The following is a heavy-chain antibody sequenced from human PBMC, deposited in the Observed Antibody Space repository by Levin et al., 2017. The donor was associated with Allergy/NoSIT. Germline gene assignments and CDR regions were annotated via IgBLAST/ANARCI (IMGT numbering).Heavy chain of an antibody. Sequence: ETLSLTCAASGFPFGAYYMGWARQSPEKGLEWLSSISGSATDIYYAGAVKGRFTISRDNSRNTLYLQMSSLRAEDTAVYFCAKGSPGVRLVDHWGQGTLVTVSS. D-gene: IGHD3-3*01. CDR1: GFPFGAYY. CDR2: ISGSATDI. J-gene: IGHJ4*02. CDR3: AKGSPGVRLVDH. V-gene: IGHV3-23*01.